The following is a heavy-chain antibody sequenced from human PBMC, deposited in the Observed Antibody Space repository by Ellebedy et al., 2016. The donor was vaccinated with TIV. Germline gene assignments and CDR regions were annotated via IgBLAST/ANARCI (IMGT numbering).Heavy chain of an antibody. CDR1: GGSISSSNW. D-gene: IGHD3-10*01. J-gene: IGHJ4*02. Sequence: MPSETLSLTCTVSGGSISSSNWWSWVRQPPGKGLEWIGEIYHSGSTNYNPSLKSRVTISVDKSKNQFSLKLSSVTAADTAVYYCARPLNGSGSYYWVWGQGTLVTVSS. CDR3: ARPLNGSGSYYWV. CDR2: IYHSGST. V-gene: IGHV4-4*02.